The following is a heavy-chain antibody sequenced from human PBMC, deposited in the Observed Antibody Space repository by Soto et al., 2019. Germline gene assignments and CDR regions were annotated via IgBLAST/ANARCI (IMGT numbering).Heavy chain of an antibody. CDR3: AGFRGYYGSGSYYKSQAPHV. Sequence: SETLSLTCTVSGGSISSSSYYWGWIRQPPGKGLEWIGSIYYSGSTYYNPSLQSRVTISVDTSKHQFSLKLSSVTAADTAVYYCAGFRGYYGSGSYYKSQAPHVWGQGTTVT. CDR2: IYYSGST. V-gene: IGHV4-39*01. D-gene: IGHD3-10*01. CDR1: GGSISSSSYY. J-gene: IGHJ6*02.